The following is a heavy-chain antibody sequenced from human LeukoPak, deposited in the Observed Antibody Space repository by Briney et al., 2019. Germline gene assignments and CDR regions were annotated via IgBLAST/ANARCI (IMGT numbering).Heavy chain of an antibody. J-gene: IGHJ4*02. CDR2: FDPEDGET. V-gene: IGHV1-24*01. Sequence: ASVTVSCTVSGYTLTELSMHWVRQAPGKGLEWMGGFDPEDGETIYAQKFQGRVTMTEDTSTDTAYMELSSLRSEDTAVYYCATRRTGDRWVFTYYFDYWGQGTLVTVSS. CDR1: GYTLTELS. D-gene: IGHD7-27*01. CDR3: ATRRTGDRWVFTYYFDY.